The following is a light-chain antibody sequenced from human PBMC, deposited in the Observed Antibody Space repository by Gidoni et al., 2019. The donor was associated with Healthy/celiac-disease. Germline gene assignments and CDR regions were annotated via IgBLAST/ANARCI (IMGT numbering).Light chain of an antibody. CDR3: QQYNSYSPT. Sequence: DIQMTQSPSTLSASVGDRVTITCRASQSISSWLAWYQQKPRKAPKLLIYKASSLESGVPSRFSGSGSGTEFTLTISSLQPDDFATYYCQQYNSYSPTFXQXTKVXIK. V-gene: IGKV1-5*03. CDR2: KAS. CDR1: QSISSW. J-gene: IGKJ1*01.